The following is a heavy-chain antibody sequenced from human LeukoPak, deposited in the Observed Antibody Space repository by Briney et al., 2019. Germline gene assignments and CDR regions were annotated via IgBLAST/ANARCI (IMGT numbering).Heavy chain of an antibody. V-gene: IGHV1-2*02. Sequence: GASVTVSCKASGYTFTGYYMHWVRQAPGQGPEWMGWINPNSGGTNYAQKFQGRVTMTRDTSISTAYMELSRLRSDDTAVYYCARGRAGATINWGQGTLVTVSS. CDR3: ARGRAGATIN. CDR1: GYTFTGYY. D-gene: IGHD1-26*01. CDR2: INPNSGGT. J-gene: IGHJ4*02.